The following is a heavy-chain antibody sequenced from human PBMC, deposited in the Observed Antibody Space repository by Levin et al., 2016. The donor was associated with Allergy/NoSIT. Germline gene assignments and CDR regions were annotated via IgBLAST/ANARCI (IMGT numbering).Heavy chain of an antibody. V-gene: IGHV3-21*01. CDR2: ISSSSSYI. D-gene: IGHD6-19*01. CDR3: ARVGYSSGWSTFDY. J-gene: IGHJ4*02. CDR1: GFTFSSYS. Sequence: GESLKISCAASGFTFSSYSMNWVRQAPGKGLEWVSSISSSSSYIYYADSVKGRFTISRDNAKNSLYLQMNSLRAEDTAVYYCARVGYSSGWSTFDYWGQGTLVTVSS.